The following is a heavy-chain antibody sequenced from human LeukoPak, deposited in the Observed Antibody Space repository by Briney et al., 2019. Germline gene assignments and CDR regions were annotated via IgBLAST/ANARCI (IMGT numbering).Heavy chain of an antibody. CDR2: ISSSSSYI. V-gene: IGHV3-21*01. J-gene: IGHJ3*02. CDR3: ARAGILWFGELLDDAFDI. Sequence: GGSLRLSCAASGFTFSSYGMNWVRQAPGKGLEWVSSISSSSSYIYYADSVKGRFTISRGNAKNSLYLQMNSLRAEDTAVYYCARAGILWFGELLDDAFDIWGQGTMVTVSS. D-gene: IGHD3-10*01. CDR1: GFTFSSYG.